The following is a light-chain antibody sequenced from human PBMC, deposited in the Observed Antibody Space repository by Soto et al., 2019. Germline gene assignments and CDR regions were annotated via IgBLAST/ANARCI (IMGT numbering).Light chain of an antibody. J-gene: IGKJ1*01. V-gene: IGKV3-20*01. CDR1: QTISRSY. CDR2: GAS. CDR3: QQYDRSPCT. Sequence: EMVLTQSPGTLSLSPGDRATLSCRASQTISRSYLAWYQQKPGQAPRLLIYGASSRATGIPDRFTASGYETDFTLTISRLESEDFAVYYCQQYDRSPCTFGEGTKVEIK.